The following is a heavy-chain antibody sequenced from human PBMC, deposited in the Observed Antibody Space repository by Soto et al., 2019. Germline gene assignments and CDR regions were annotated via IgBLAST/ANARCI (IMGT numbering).Heavy chain of an antibody. J-gene: IGHJ3*02. V-gene: IGHV3-23*01. CDR3: ARLITMIVVVTNDAFDI. CDR2: ISGSGGST. Sequence: EVQLLESGGGLVQPGGSLRLSCAASGFTFSSYAMSWVRQAPGKGLEWVSAISGSGGSTYYADSVKGRFTISRDNSKNTLYLQMNSLRAEDTAVYYCARLITMIVVVTNDAFDIWGQGTMVTVSS. D-gene: IGHD3-22*01. CDR1: GFTFSSYA.